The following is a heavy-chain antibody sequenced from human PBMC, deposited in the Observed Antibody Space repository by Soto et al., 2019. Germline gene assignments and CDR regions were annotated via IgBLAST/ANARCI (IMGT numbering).Heavy chain of an antibody. CDR1: GFTFSSYA. CDR3: AKSKITMIVVASDY. Sequence: GGSLRLSCAASGFTFSSYAMSWVRHAPGKGLEWVSAISGSGGSTYYADSVKGRFTISRDNSKNTLYLQMNSLRAEDTAVYYCAKSKITMIVVASDYWGQGTLVTVSS. V-gene: IGHV3-23*01. CDR2: ISGSGGST. D-gene: IGHD3-22*01. J-gene: IGHJ4*02.